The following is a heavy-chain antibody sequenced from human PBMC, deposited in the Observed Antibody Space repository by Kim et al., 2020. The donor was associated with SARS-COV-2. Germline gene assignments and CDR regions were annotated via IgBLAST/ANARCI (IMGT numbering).Heavy chain of an antibody. CDR3: ARDPYYYDTSGYNYVYYHYGMDV. CDR2: ISYDGTNK. D-gene: IGHD3-22*01. Sequence: GGSLRLSCAASGFTFSSYAMHWVRQAPGKGLEWVAVISYDGTNKYYADSAKGRFTISRDNSKNTLYLQMNSLRVEDTAVYYCARDPYYYDTSGYNYVYYHYGMDVWGQGTTVTVSS. J-gene: IGHJ6*02. CDR1: GFTFSSYA. V-gene: IGHV3-30*04.